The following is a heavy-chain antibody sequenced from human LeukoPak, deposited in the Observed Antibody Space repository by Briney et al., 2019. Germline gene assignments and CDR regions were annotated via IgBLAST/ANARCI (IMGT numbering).Heavy chain of an antibody. CDR3: AAGTGYSSSWYPPSAVEYYMDV. CDR2: IVVGSGNT. J-gene: IGHJ6*03. D-gene: IGHD6-13*01. Sequence: ASVKVSCKASGFTFTSSAIQWVRQARGQRLEWIGWIVVGSGNTNYAQKFQERVTITRDMSTSTAYMELSSLRSEDTAVYYCAAGTGYSSSWYPPSAVEYYMDVWGKGTTVTVSS. V-gene: IGHV1-58*02. CDR1: GFTFTSSA.